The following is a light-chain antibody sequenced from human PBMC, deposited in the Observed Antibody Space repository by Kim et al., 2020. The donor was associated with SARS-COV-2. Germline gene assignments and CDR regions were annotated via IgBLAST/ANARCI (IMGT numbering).Light chain of an antibody. CDR3: QAWDRSSDHVV. CDR1: NIGGKS. J-gene: IGLJ2*01. CDR2: YDS. Sequence: SYELTQPPSVSVAPGKTARITCGGNNIGGKSVHWYQQKPGQAPVLVIYYDSNRPSGIPERFSGSNSGNTATLTISRVEAGDEADYYCQAWDRSSDHVVFG. V-gene: IGLV3-21*01.